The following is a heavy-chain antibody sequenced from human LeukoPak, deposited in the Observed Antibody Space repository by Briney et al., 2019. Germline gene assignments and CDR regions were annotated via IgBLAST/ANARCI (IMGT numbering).Heavy chain of an antibody. CDR3: ARPRGCGSARCNNFDS. V-gene: IGHV3-7*01. J-gene: IGHJ4*02. Sequence: GGSLRLSCAASGFTFSSYVMHWVRQAPGKGLEWVAIMEEYGSYIFYVDSVKGRFIISRDNARNSLYLQMNNLRAEDTAVYYCARPRGCGSARCNNFDSWGQGTLVTVSS. CDR2: MEEYGSYI. CDR1: GFTFSSYV. D-gene: IGHD2-2*01.